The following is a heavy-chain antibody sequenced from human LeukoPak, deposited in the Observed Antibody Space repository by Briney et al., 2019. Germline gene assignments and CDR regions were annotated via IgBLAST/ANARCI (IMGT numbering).Heavy chain of an antibody. Sequence: SETLSLTCTVSGGSISSSSYYWGWIRQPPGKGLEWIESIYYSGSPYYNPSLKSRVTISVDTSKNQFSLKLSSVTAPDMALYSGARREQWLVVGFDYWGQRSLVTVSS. CDR2: IYYSGSP. D-gene: IGHD6-19*01. V-gene: IGHV4-39*01. CDR3: ARREQWLVVGFDY. CDR1: GGSISSSSYY. J-gene: IGHJ4*02.